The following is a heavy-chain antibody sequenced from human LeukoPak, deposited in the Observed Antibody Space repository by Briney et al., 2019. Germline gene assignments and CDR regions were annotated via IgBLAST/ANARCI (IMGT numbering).Heavy chain of an antibody. D-gene: IGHD2-8*01. CDR1: GGSISSGDYY. V-gene: IGHV4-30-4*08. CDR2: IYYSGST. Sequence: SETLSLTCTVSGGSISSGDYYWSWLRQPPGKGLEWIGYIYYSGSTYYNPSLKSRVTISVDTSKNQSSLKLSSVTAADTAVYYCARGMDYYYYMDVWGKGTTVTVSS. CDR3: ARGMDYYYYMDV. J-gene: IGHJ6*03.